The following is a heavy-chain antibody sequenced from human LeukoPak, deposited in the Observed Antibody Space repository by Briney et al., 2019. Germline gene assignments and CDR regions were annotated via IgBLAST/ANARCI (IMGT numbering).Heavy chain of an antibody. D-gene: IGHD3-16*01. CDR3: ARELTASCPLGEFDS. Sequence: AKSLRLSCAVAGFTLRSYVVHWVRQPPGKGLEWVAFARFDGSKEYYADSVQGRFIISRDYSRNTMYLQMNSLRVEDTGLHHCARELTASCPLGEFDSWGQGTLVTVSS. CDR1: GFTLRSYV. J-gene: IGHJ4*02. V-gene: IGHV3-33*01. CDR2: ARFDGSKE.